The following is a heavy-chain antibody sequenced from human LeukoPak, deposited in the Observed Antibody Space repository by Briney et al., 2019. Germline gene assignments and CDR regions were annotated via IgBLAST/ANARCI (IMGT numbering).Heavy chain of an antibody. CDR3: ARRGYYYDSSGLTGYYMDV. D-gene: IGHD3-22*01. V-gene: IGHV4-30-4*08. CDR2: IYCSGST. Sequence: SQTLSLTCTVSGGSISSGDYYWSWIRQPPGKGLEWIGYIYCSGSTSYNPPLKSQVTISVDTSKNQFYLKLSSVTAADTAVYYCARRGYYYDSSGLTGYYMDVWGKGTTVTVSS. J-gene: IGHJ6*03. CDR1: GGSISSGDYY.